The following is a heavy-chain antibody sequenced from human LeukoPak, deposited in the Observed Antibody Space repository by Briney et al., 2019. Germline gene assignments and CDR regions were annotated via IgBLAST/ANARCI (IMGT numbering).Heavy chain of an antibody. CDR2: IWYDGSNK. J-gene: IGHJ3*02. CDR1: GFTFSSYG. V-gene: IGHV3-33*03. D-gene: IGHD4-17*01. CDR3: AKAGLRNDAFDI. Sequence: GRSLRLSCAASGFTFSSYGMHWVRQAPGKGLEWVAVIWYDGSNKYYADSVKGRFTISRDNAKNSLYLQMNSLRAEDTAVYYCAKAGLRNDAFDIWGQGTRVTVSS.